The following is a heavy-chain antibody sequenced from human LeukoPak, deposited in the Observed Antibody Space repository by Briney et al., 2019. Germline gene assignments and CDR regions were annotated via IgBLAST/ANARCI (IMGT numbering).Heavy chain of an antibody. D-gene: IGHD2-8*01. CDR1: GFSFSTYW. CDR3: ARDFDDANGDYYYIPDY. V-gene: IGHV3-7*01. Sequence: GGSLRLSCADSGFSFSTYWMSWVRQVPGKGLEWVASIKPDGSEKYYVDSVKGRFTISRDNSKNTLYLQMNSLRDEDTAVYCCARDFDDANGDYYYIPDYWGQGMLVTVSS. CDR2: IKPDGSEK. J-gene: IGHJ4*02.